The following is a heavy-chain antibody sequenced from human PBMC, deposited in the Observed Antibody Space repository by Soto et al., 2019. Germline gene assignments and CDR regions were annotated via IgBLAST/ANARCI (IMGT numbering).Heavy chain of an antibody. J-gene: IGHJ6*02. D-gene: IGHD2-2*01. CDR3: ARGVIVLVPAAKASTFYYYGMDV. CDR2: INAGNGNT. CDR1: GYTFTSYA. V-gene: IGHV1-3*01. Sequence: ASVKVSCKASGYTFTSYAMHWVRQAPGQRLEWMGWINAGNGNTKYSQKFQGRVTITRDTSASTAYMELSSLRSEDTAVYYCARGVIVLVPAAKASTFYYYGMDVWGQGTTVTLSS.